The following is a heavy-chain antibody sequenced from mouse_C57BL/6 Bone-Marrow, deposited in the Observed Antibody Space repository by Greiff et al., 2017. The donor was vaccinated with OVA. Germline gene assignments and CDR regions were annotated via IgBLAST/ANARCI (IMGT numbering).Heavy chain of an antibody. CDR2: FYPGSGSI. V-gene: IGHV1-62-2*01. CDR1: GYTFTEYT. D-gene: IGHD3-2*02. Sequence: QVQLKESGAELVKPGASVKLSCKASGYTFTEYTIHWVKQRSGQGLEWIGWFYPGSGSIKYNKKFKDKATLTADKSSSTVYMELSRLTSEDSAVYFCARPDSSGYVFYAMDYWGQGTSVTVSS. J-gene: IGHJ4*01. CDR3: ARPDSSGYVFYAMDY.